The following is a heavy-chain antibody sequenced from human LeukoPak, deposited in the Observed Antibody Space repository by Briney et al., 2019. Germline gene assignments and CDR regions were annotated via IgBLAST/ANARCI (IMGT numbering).Heavy chain of an antibody. CDR1: GXLFTSYC. V-gene: IGHV5-51*01. CDR2: IYPADSDT. D-gene: IGHD1-26*01. CDR3: ARFFGATSYFFDH. Sequence: KPGESLKISFKGSGXLFTSYCIAWVRRMPGKGLEWMGIIYPADSDTRYSPSFQGQVTISADKSINTAYLQWSSLKASDIAIYYCARFFGATSYFFDHWGQGTLVTVSS. J-gene: IGHJ4*02.